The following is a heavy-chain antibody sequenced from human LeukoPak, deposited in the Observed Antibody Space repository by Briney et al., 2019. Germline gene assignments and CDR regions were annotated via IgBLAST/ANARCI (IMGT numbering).Heavy chain of an antibody. CDR3: ARAGLNFDWLSYFDY. V-gene: IGHV4-59*08. CDR1: GGSINNYY. Sequence: SDTLSLTCTVSGGSINNYYWSWIRQPPGKGLELIGYIYYSGSTYYNPSLKSRVTISVDTSKNQFSLKLSSVTAAYTAVYYCARAGLNFDWLSYFDYWGQGTLVTVSS. CDR2: IYYSGST. J-gene: IGHJ4*02. D-gene: IGHD3-9*01.